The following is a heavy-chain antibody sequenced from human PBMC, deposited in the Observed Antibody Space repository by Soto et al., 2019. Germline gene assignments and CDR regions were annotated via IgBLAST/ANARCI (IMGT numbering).Heavy chain of an antibody. D-gene: IGHD3-22*01. CDR2: IRNKAHSYAT. J-gene: IGHJ4*02. Sequence: EVQLVESGGGLVQPGGSLRLSCAGSGFIFSDHYMDWVRQAPGKGLEWVGRIRNKAHSYATEYAASVKGRFTISRDDSENSLYLQMNSLKAEDTAVYYCARGDRSGRHFDYWGQGTLVTVYS. CDR3: ARGDRSGRHFDY. CDR1: GFIFSDHY. V-gene: IGHV3-72*01.